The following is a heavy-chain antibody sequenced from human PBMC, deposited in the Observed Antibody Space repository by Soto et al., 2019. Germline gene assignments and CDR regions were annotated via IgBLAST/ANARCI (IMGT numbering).Heavy chain of an antibody. D-gene: IGHD3-22*01. CDR2: ISAYNGNT. Sequence: ASVKVSCKASGYTFTNYGISWVRQAPGQGLEWMGWISAYNGNTNYAQKLQGRVTMTTDTSTSTAYMELRSLRSDDTAVYYCARVGYYDSSGNNWFDPWGQGTLVTVSS. CDR3: ARVGYYDSSGNNWFDP. CDR1: GYTFTNYG. V-gene: IGHV1-18*01. J-gene: IGHJ5*02.